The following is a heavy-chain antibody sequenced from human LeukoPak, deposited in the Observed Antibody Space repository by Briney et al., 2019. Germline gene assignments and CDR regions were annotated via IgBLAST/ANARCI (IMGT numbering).Heavy chain of an antibody. CDR2: INPSGGST. CDR1: GYTFTSYY. CDR3: ARDIRGYSGYDYGPDY. J-gene: IGHJ4*02. V-gene: IGHV1-46*01. Sequence: ASVKVSCKASGYTFTSYYMHWVRQAPGQGLEWMGLINPSGGSTSYAQKFQGRVTMTRDTSTSTVYMELSSLRSEDTAVYYCARDIRGYSGYDYGPDYWGQGTLVTVSS. D-gene: IGHD5-12*01.